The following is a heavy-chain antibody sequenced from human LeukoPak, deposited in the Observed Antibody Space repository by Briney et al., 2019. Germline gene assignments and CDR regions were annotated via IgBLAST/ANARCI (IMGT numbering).Heavy chain of an antibody. CDR3: ARDSHYYDSSGYYDY. V-gene: IGHV4-39*07. Sequence: SSETLSLTCTVSGGSISSSTYYWGWIRQPPGKGLEWIGNIYYSGNTYYNPSLNSRVTISVDTSKNQFSLKLSSVTAADTAVYYCARDSHYYDSSGYYDYWGQGTLVTVSS. CDR2: IYYSGNT. D-gene: IGHD3-22*01. J-gene: IGHJ4*02. CDR1: GGSISSSTYY.